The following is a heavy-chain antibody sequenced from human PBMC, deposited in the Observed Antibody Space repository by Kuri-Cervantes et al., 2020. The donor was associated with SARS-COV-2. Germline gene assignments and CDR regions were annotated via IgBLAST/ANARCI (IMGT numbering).Heavy chain of an antibody. CDR2: INWNGGST. CDR1: GFTFDDYA. CDR3: ASRRFRITHH. Sequence: GESLKISCAASGFTFDDYAMHWVRQAPGKGLEWVSGINWNGGSTGYADSVKGRFTISRDNAKNSLYLQMNSLRAEDTAVYYCASRRFRITHHWGQGTLVTVSS. D-gene: IGHD3-16*01. V-gene: IGHV3-20*04. J-gene: IGHJ5*02.